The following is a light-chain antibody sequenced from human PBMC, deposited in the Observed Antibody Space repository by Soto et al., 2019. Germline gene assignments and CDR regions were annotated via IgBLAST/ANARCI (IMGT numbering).Light chain of an antibody. CDR3: XXYGSSPPLT. CDR1: QSXXXXX. Sequence: EFVLTQSPGTLSLSPGERATLSCRASQSXXXXXXAWYQQKPGQAPRILNYGASTRATGIPDRFSGSGSGXXXXXXISXXEPEDFAVXYXXXYGSSPPLTFGGGTKVEIK. J-gene: IGKJ4*01. CDR2: GAS. V-gene: IGKV3-20*01.